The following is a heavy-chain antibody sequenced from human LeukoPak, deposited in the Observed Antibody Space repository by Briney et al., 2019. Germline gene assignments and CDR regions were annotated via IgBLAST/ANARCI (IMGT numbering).Heavy chain of an antibody. J-gene: IGHJ6*03. CDR2: IYYSGST. D-gene: IGHD3-3*01. Sequence: PSETLSLTCTVSGGSISSSSYYWGWIRQPPGKGLEWIGSIYYSGSTYYNPSLKSRVTISVDTSKNQFSLKLSSVTAEDTAVYYCARNIFGVAAYYYYYMDVWGKGTTVTVSS. CDR3: ARNIFGVAAYYYYYMDV. CDR1: GGSISSSSYY. V-gene: IGHV4-39*01.